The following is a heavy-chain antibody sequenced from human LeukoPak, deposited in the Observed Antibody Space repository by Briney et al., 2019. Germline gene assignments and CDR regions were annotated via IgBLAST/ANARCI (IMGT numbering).Heavy chain of an antibody. D-gene: IGHD1-14*01. CDR2: IIPILGIA. CDR1: GGTFSSYA. J-gene: IGHJ6*02. V-gene: IGHV1-69*04. CDR3: ARDLTAGRLGYYYGMDV. Sequence: SVKVPCKASGGTFSSYAISWVRQAPGQGLEWMGRIIPILGIANYAQKFQGRVTITADKSTSTAYMELSSLRSEDTAVYYCARDLTAGRLGYYYGMDVWGQGTTVTVSS.